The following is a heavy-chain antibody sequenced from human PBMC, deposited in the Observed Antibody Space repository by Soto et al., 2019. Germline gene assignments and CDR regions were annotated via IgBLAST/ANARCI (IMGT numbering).Heavy chain of an antibody. CDR3: ARDENRCSGGSCYPSGPFDY. CDR2: ISYDGSNK. J-gene: IGHJ4*02. CDR1: GFTFSSYG. D-gene: IGHD2-15*01. Sequence: PGGSLRLSCAASGFTFSSYGMHWVRQAPGKGLEWVAVISYDGSNKYYADSVKGRFTISRDNSKNTLYLQMNSLRAEDTAVYYCARDENRCSGGSCYPSGPFDYWGQGTLVTVSS. V-gene: IGHV3-33*08.